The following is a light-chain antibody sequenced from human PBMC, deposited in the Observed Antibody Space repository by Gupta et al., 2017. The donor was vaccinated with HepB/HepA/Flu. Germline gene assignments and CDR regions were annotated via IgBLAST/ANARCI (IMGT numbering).Light chain of an antibody. V-gene: IGLV2-14*03. J-gene: IGLJ2*01. CDR2: DVS. CDR3: SSYTSSNTLV. CDR1: SSDVGGYNY. Sequence: QSALTQPASVSGSPGQSITISCPGTSSDVGGYNYVSWYQQHPGKAPKLMIYDVSNRPSGVSNRFSGSKSGNTASLTISGLQAEDEAEYYCSSYTSSNTLVFGGGTKLTVL.